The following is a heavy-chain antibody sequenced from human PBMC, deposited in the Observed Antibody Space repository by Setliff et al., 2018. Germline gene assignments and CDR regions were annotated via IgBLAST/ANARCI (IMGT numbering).Heavy chain of an antibody. D-gene: IGHD1-26*01. V-gene: IGHV3-21*01. CDR3: ARDRAGSSEDPYFDY. J-gene: IGHJ4*02. CDR2: ITSNGNYI. Sequence: GGSLRLSCAASGFTFSNYSMNWVRQAPGKGLEWVSSITSNGNYIYYADSVKGRFTISRDNAKNSLYLQMNSLRAEDTAVYSCARDRAGSSEDPYFDYWGQGTLVTVSS. CDR1: GFTFSNYS.